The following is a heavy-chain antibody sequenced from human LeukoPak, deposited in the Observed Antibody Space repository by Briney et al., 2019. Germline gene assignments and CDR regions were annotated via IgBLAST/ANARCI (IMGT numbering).Heavy chain of an antibody. CDR1: GGSISSYY. CDR3: YGATPDSTYYYMDV. CDR2: IHTSGST. J-gene: IGHJ6*03. Sequence: SETLSLTCTVSGGSISSYYWSWIRQPAGKGLELIGRIHTSGSTNYSPSLKSRVTMSVDTSKNQFSLRLTSVTAADTAVYYCYGATPDSTYYYMDVWGKGTTVTVSS. V-gene: IGHV4-4*07. D-gene: IGHD4-17*01.